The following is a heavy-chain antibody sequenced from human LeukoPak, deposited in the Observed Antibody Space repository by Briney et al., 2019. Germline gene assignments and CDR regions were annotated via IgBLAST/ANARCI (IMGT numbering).Heavy chain of an antibody. CDR1: GFTFSSYW. CDR2: IKQDGSEK. D-gene: IGHD4-17*01. J-gene: IGHJ4*02. CDR3: ARLPRCYGDYPAFDY. Sequence: GGSLRLSCAASGFTFSSYWMSWVRQAPGKGLEWVANIKQDGSEKYYVDSVKGRFTISRDNAKNSLYLQMNSLRAEDTAVYYCARLPRCYGDYPAFDYWGQGTLVTVPS. V-gene: IGHV3-7*03.